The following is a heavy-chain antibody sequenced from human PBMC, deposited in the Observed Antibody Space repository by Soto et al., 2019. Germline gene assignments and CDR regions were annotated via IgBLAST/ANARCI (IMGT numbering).Heavy chain of an antibody. V-gene: IGHV3-49*03. D-gene: IGHD2-2*01. CDR2: IRSKAYGGTT. J-gene: IGHJ6*02. CDR3: TRGCSSTSCHYYYYYGMDV. CDR1: GFTFGDYA. Sequence: GGSLRLSCTASGFTFGDYAMSWFRQAPGKGLEWVGFIRSKAYGGTTEYAASVKGRFTISRDDSKSIAYLQMNSLKTEDTAVYYCTRGCSSTSCHYYYYYGMDVWGQGTTVTVSS.